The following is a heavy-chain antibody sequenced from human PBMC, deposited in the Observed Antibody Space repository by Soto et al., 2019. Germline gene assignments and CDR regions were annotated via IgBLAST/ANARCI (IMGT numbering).Heavy chain of an antibody. Sequence: GESLKISCKASGYTFTIYWIGWVLQMPWKGLEWMGFIYPGDSDARYSPSFEGQVTISVDTSINTAYLRWNSLKASDTAIYYCARQPDYNILTGYLYYFDYWGQGTPVTSPQ. J-gene: IGHJ4*02. CDR2: IYPGDSDA. D-gene: IGHD3-9*01. CDR3: ARQPDYNILTGYLYYFDY. CDR1: GYTFTIYW. V-gene: IGHV5-51*01.